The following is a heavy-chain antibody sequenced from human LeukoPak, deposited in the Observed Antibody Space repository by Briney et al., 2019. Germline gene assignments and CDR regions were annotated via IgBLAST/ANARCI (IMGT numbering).Heavy chain of an antibody. CDR3: ARQRDDSGYPRTSDY. D-gene: IGHD3-22*01. J-gene: IGHJ4*02. CDR2: IYYSGST. CDR1: GGSISSSGYY. V-gene: IGHV4-39*01. Sequence: PSETLSLTCSVSGGSISSSGYYWGWIRQPPGRGLEWIGSIYYSGSTYFNPSLKSRVTLSVDTSKNQFSLKLSYVTAADTAMYYCARQRDDSGYPRTSDYWGQGTLVTVSS.